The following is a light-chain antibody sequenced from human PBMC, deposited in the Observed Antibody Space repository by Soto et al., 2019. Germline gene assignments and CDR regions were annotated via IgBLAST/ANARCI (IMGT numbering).Light chain of an antibody. J-gene: IGLJ3*02. V-gene: IGLV2-14*01. Sequence: QSALTQPASVSGSPGQSITISCAGTRDDIGAYDYVSWYQQHPGNAPKLLVYEVTNRPSGVSDRFSGSKSGNTASLTISGLQAEDEADYYCSSYTTSSTWLFGGGTKVTVL. CDR1: RDDIGAYDY. CDR2: EVT. CDR3: SSYTTSSTWL.